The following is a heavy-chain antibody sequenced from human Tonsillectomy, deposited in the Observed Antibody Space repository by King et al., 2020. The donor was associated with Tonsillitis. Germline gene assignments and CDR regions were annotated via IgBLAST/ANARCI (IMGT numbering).Heavy chain of an antibody. V-gene: IGHV4-31*02. CDR3: ARVALYTSSWHFDY. J-gene: IGHJ4*02. CDR1: GGSISGGGYY. Sequence: QVQLQESGPGLVKPSQTLSLTCTVSGGSISGGGYYWSWIRQHPGKGLEWSGNIYYSGGTYYNPSLKSRVTTSGDTSKNQFSLKLSSGTAADTAVYYCARVALYTSSWHFDYWGQGTLVTVSS. D-gene: IGHD6-13*01. CDR2: IYYSGGT.